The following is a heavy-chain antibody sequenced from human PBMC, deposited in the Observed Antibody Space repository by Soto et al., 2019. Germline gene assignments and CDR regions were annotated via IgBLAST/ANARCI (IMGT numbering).Heavy chain of an antibody. Sequence: GGSLRLSCAASGFTFSSYAMSWVRQAPGKGLEWVSAISGSGGSTYYADSVKGRFTISRDNSKNTLYLQMNSLRAEDTAVYYCAKIGNITMVRSNFDYWGQGTLVTVSS. CDR1: GFTFSSYA. CDR3: AKIGNITMVRSNFDY. D-gene: IGHD3-10*01. J-gene: IGHJ4*02. CDR2: ISGSGGST. V-gene: IGHV3-23*01.